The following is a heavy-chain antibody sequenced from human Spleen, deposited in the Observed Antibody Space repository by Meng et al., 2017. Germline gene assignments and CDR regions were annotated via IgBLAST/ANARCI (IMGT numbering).Heavy chain of an antibody. V-gene: IGHV5-51*01. CDR3: ARQKDEDILGTSAYSSLLY. CDR2: VYPGDSDT. CDR1: GYTFTSYW. J-gene: IGHJ4*01. D-gene: IGHD1-14*01. Sequence: GGSLRLSCETSGYTFTSYWIAWVRQMPGKGLEWMGIVYPGDSDTTYSPSFQGQVTFSADNSLNTVYLQWHSLKASDTGTYYCARQKDEDILGTSAYSSLLYWGHGTLVTVSS.